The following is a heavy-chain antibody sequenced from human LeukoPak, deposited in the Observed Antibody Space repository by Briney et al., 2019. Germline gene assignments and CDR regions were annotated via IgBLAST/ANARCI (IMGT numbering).Heavy chain of an antibody. CDR3: ASQGGLRNDF. CDR2: ICLDGRM. CDR1: GGSITSRDC. Sequence: PSETLSLTCGVSGGSITSRDCWSWVRQPPGKGLEWIGEICLDGRMHYTPSLKSRISISIDRSKDQFSLNLISVAAADTAIYFCASQGGLRNDFWGQGTLVTVSS. D-gene: IGHD2-15*01. J-gene: IGHJ4*02. V-gene: IGHV4-4*02.